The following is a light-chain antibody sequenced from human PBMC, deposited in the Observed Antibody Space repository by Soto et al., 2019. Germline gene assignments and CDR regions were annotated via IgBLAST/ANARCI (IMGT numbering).Light chain of an antibody. J-gene: IGKJ1*01. CDR1: QSVSSN. V-gene: IGKV3-15*01. CDR2: GAS. CDR3: QQYNNWPPWT. Sequence: IVMTQSSSTLSVSPGERATLSCRASQSVSSNLAWYQQKPGQAPRLLIYGASTRATGIPARFSGSGSGTEFTLTISSLQSEDFAVYYCQQYNNWPPWTFAQGTKVDIK.